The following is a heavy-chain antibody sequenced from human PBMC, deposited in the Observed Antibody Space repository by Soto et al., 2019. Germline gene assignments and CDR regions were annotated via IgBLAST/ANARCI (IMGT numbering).Heavy chain of an antibody. V-gene: IGHV2-5*02. CDR1: GFSLSTSGVG. CDR2: IDWDDDK. CDR3: AHNKYGSAWTLDY. D-gene: IGHD6-19*01. Sequence: PGPTLVSPTQTLTLTCTFSGFSLSTSGVGVGWIRQPPGKALEWLGIIDWDDDKHYSPSLKNRLIITKVTSKNQVVLTMTNMDPVDTATYYCAHNKYGSAWTLDYWGQGTLVTVSS. J-gene: IGHJ4*02.